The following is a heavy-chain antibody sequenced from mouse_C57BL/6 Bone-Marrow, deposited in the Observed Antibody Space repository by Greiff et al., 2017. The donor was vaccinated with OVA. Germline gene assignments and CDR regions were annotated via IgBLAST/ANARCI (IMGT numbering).Heavy chain of an antibody. CDR1: GYTFTSYW. D-gene: IGHD4-1*01. V-gene: IGHV1-64*01. CDR3: ARRPGAFDN. Sequence: QVQLQQPGAELVKPGASVNLSCKASGYTFTSYWMHWVKQRPGQGLEWIGMIHPNSGSTNYNEKFKSKATLTVDKSSSTAYMQLSSLTSEDSAVYYCARRPGAFDNWGQGTTLTVSS. CDR2: IHPNSGST. J-gene: IGHJ2*01.